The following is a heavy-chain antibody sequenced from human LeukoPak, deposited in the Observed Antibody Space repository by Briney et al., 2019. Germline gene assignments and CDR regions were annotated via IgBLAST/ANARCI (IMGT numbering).Heavy chain of an antibody. CDR3: ATDAEYSGYDYYFDY. Sequence: ASVKVSCKVSGYTLTELSMHWVRQAPGKGLEWMGGFDPEDGETIYAQKFQGRVTMTEDTSTDTAYMELSSLRSEDTAVYYCATDAEYSGYDYYFDYWGQGTLATVSS. V-gene: IGHV1-24*01. CDR2: FDPEDGET. CDR1: GYTLTELS. J-gene: IGHJ4*02. D-gene: IGHD5-12*01.